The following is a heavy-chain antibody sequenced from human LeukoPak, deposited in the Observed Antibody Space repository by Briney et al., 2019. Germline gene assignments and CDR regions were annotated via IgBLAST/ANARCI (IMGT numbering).Heavy chain of an antibody. CDR1: GFTFSDYS. Sequence: GGSLRLSCAASGFTFSDYSINWVRQAPGKGLEWVSSISARSTYIYYGDSVKGRFTLSRDNAKNAVYLQMSGLRAEDTAVYYCAKRSGTNSFDYWGQGTQVTVSS. CDR2: ISARSTYI. J-gene: IGHJ4*02. CDR3: AKRSGTNSFDY. V-gene: IGHV3-21*01. D-gene: IGHD2-2*01.